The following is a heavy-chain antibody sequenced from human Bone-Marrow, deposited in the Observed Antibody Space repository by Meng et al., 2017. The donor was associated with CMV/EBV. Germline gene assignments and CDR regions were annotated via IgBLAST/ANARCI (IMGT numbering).Heavy chain of an antibody. Sequence: GGSLRLSCAASGFTFSSYEMNWVRQAPGKGLEWVSYISSSGSTIYYADSVKGRFTISRDNAKNSLYLQMNSLRAEDTAVYYCARGTVNIPVVVPAAGIYWFDPWGQGTLVTASS. J-gene: IGHJ5*02. CDR2: ISSSGSTI. CDR1: GFTFSSYE. V-gene: IGHV3-48*03. D-gene: IGHD2-2*01. CDR3: ARGTVNIPVVVPAAGIYWFDP.